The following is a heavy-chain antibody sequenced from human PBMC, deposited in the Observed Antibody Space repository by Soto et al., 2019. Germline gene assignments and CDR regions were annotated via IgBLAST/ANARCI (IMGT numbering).Heavy chain of an antibody. Sequence: QVQLQQWGAGLLKPSETLSLTCAVYGGSFSGYYWSWIRQPPGKGLGWIGEINHSGSTNYNPSLKRRVTISVDTSKNQFSLKLSSVTAADTAVYYCARREYCSSTSCPLDYWGQGTLVTVSS. CDR3: ARREYCSSTSCPLDY. J-gene: IGHJ4*02. V-gene: IGHV4-34*01. D-gene: IGHD2-2*01. CDR1: GGSFSGYY. CDR2: INHSGST.